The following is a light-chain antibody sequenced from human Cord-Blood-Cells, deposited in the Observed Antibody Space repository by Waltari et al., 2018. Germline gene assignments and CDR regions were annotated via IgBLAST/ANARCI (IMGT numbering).Light chain of an antibody. J-gene: IGKJ2*03. Sequence: DTQMTQSPPSLSASVGDRVTTTCRASQSISSYLNWDQQKPGKAPKLLIYAASRLQSGVPSRFRGSVSGTDFTLTISSLQPEDFATYYCQQSYSTPYSFGQGTKLEIK. CDR1: QSISSY. V-gene: IGKV1-39*01. CDR3: QQSYSTPYS. CDR2: AAS.